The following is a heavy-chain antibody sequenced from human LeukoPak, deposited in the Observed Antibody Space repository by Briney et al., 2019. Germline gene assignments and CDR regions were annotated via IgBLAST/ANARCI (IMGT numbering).Heavy chain of an antibody. Sequence: PGGSLRLSCAASGFTFSSYSMNWVRQAPGKGLEWVSSISSSSSYKYYADSVKGRCTISRDNAKNTLYLQMNSLRAEDTAVYYCARDRGGYPDYWGQGTLVTVSS. CDR3: ARDRGGYPDY. CDR1: GFTFSSYS. D-gene: IGHD3-16*01. CDR2: ISSSSSYK. J-gene: IGHJ4*02. V-gene: IGHV3-21*01.